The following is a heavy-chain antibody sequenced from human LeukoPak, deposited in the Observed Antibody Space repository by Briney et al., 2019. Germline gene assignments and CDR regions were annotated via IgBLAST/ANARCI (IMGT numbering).Heavy chain of an antibody. V-gene: IGHV1-69*04. CDR1: GGTFSSYA. D-gene: IGHD4-17*01. Sequence: ASVKVSCKASGGTFSSYAISWVRQAPGQGLEWMGRIIPILGIANYAQKFQGRVTITADKSTSTAYMELSSLRSEDTAVYYCARGYGDYSVAAFDIWGQGTMVTVSS. CDR2: IIPILGIA. J-gene: IGHJ3*02. CDR3: ARGYGDYSVAAFDI.